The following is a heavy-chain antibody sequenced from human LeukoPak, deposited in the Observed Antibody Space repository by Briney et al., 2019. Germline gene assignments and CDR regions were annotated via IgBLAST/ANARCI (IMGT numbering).Heavy chain of an antibody. Sequence: PSETLSLTCTDSGGSISSYYWSWIRQPPGKGLEWIGYIYYSGSTNYNPSLKSRVTISVDTSKNQFSLKLSSVTAADTAVYYCASQWELLYWGQGTLVTVSS. CDR3: ASQWELLY. J-gene: IGHJ4*02. CDR2: IYYSGST. CDR1: GGSISSYY. D-gene: IGHD1-26*01. V-gene: IGHV4-59*01.